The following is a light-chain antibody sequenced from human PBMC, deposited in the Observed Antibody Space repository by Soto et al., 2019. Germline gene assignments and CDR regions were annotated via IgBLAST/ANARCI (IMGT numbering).Light chain of an antibody. CDR1: GGDIGSYNR. J-gene: IGLJ1*01. V-gene: IGLV2-14*01. Sequence: QSVLTHPASVSGSPGQSITISCTGPGGDIGSYNRVSWYQQHPGKAPKLIIYEVTERPSGVSNRFSGSKSGNTASLTISGRQAEDEAEYYCSSYTIIYTRAGIFGTGTKVNVL. CDR3: SSYTIIYTRAGI. CDR2: EVT.